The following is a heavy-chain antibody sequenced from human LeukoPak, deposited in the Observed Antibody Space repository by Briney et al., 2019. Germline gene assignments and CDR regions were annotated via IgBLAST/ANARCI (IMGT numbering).Heavy chain of an antibody. V-gene: IGHV3-53*01. CDR3: ARDLAPGYSSGLGPVD. CDR2: IYSGGSI. CDR1: GFTVSSNY. J-gene: IGHJ4*02. Sequence: GGSLRLSCAASGFTVSSNYMSWVRQAPGEGLEWVSVIYSGGSIYYADYVKGRFTISRDNSKNTLYLQMNSLRVEDTAVYYCARDLAPGYSSGLGPVDWGQGTLVSVSS. D-gene: IGHD6-19*01.